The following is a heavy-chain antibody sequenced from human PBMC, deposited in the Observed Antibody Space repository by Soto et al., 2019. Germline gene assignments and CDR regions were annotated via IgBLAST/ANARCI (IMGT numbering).Heavy chain of an antibody. CDR3: AKEKSRHGGLLDY. Sequence: PGGSLRLSCSASGFTFDDFAMHWVRQAPGGGLEWVSGISWNSGSIGCADSVRGRFTISRDNAKNSLYLQMNSLRAEDTALYYCAKEKSRHGGLLDYWGQGTLVTVSS. V-gene: IGHV3-9*01. D-gene: IGHD3-3*01. J-gene: IGHJ4*02. CDR2: ISWNSGSI. CDR1: GFTFDDFA.